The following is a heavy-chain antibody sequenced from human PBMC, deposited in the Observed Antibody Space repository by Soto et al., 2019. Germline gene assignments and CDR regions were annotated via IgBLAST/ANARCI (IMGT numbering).Heavy chain of an antibody. CDR3: ADHRAHHYY. J-gene: IGHJ4*01. V-gene: IGHV1-69*13. CDR2: IIPIFGTA. Sequence: SSVKVSCKDSVSTYTSYAIKWVRQAPAQKLEWMGGIIPIFGTANYAQKFQGRVTITADESTSTAHMKLSTLRSEDTFVYCCADHRAHHYYCSRRTFVTGSS. CDR1: VSTYTSYA. D-gene: IGHD3-16*02.